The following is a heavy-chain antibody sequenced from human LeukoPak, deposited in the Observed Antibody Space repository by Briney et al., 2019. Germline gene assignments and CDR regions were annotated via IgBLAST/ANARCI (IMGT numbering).Heavy chain of an antibody. CDR1: GFTFNSYG. CDR2: ISYDGSNK. CDR3: AKDGDTAMTHYYYGMDV. D-gene: IGHD5-18*01. J-gene: IGHJ6*02. V-gene: IGHV3-30*18. Sequence: GRSLRLSCAASGFTFNSYGMHWVRQAPGQGLEWVAVISYDGSNKYYADSVKGRFTISRDNSKNTLYLQMNSLRAEDTAVYYCAKDGDTAMTHYYYGMDVWGQGTTVTVSS.